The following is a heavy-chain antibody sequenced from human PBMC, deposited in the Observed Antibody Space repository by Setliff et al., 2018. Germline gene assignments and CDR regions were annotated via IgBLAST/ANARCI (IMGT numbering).Heavy chain of an antibody. V-gene: IGHV3-7*01. CDR3: ARGARLYETDHHYYGWLDP. D-gene: IGHD3-22*01. J-gene: IGHJ5*02. CDR1: GFTFSTYW. CDR2: IKQDGSDI. Sequence: LRLSCAASGFTFSTYWMSWVRQTPGKGLEWVANIKQDGSDIKYVDSVKGRFTISRDNAKNSLYLQMNNLRAEDTAVYHCARGARLYETDHHYYGWLDPWGQGTLVTVSS.